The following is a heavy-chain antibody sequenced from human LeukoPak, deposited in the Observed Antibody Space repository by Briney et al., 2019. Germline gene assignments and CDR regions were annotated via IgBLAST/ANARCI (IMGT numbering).Heavy chain of an antibody. D-gene: IGHD3-22*01. J-gene: IGHJ3*02. CDR3: ARGDYYDSSGYYVSAFDI. CDR2: IYYSGST. Sequence: SETLSLTCTVSGGSISSYYWSWIRQPPGKGLEWIGYIYYSGSTNYNPSLKSRVTISVDTSKNQFSLKLSSVTAADTAVYYCARGDYYDSSGYYVSAFDIWGQGTMVTVSS. CDR1: GGSISSYY. V-gene: IGHV4-59*12.